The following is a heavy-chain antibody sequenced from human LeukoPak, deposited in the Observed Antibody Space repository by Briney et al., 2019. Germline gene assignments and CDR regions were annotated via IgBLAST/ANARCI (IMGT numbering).Heavy chain of an antibody. D-gene: IGHD3-3*01. Sequence: SETLSLTCAVYGGSFSGYYWSWIRQPPGKGLEWIGEINHSGSTNYNPSLKSRVTISVDTSKNQFSLKLSSVTAADTAVYYCARHYDFWSRNWFDPWGQGTLVTVSS. CDR3: ARHYDFWSRNWFDP. V-gene: IGHV4-34*01. CDR1: GGSFSGYY. J-gene: IGHJ5*02. CDR2: INHSGST.